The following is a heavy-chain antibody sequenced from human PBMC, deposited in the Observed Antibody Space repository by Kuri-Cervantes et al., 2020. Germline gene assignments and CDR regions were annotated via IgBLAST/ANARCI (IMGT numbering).Heavy chain of an antibody. D-gene: IGHD6-13*01. CDR1: GFTFSSYA. CDR3: AREYSSSWVLDY. CDR2: ISGSGGST. J-gene: IGHJ4*02. V-gene: IGHV3-23*01. Sequence: GESLKISCAASGFTFSSYAMSWVRQAPGKGLEWVSAISGSGGSTYYADSVKGRFTISRDNSKNTLYLQMNSLRAEDTAVYYCAREYSSSWVLDYWGQGTLVTVSS.